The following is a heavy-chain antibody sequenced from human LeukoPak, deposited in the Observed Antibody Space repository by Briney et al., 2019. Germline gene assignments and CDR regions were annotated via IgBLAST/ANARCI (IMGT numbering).Heavy chain of an antibody. Sequence: HPGGSLRPSCTVSGFTVSSDSMNWVRQAPGKGLEWVSYMSRGGNTIYYSDSVKGRFTISRDTAENSLSLQMNSLRAEDTAVYYCARNTGYSYGYFDYWGQGTLVTVSS. CDR1: GFTVSSDS. J-gene: IGHJ4*02. D-gene: IGHD5-18*01. V-gene: IGHV3-48*04. CDR2: MSRGGNTI. CDR3: ARNTGYSYGYFDY.